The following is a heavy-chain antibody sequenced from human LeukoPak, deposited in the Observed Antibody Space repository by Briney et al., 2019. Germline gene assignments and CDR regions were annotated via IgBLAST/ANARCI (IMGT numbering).Heavy chain of an antibody. CDR2: IHYSGSS. Sequence: SETLSLTCTVCGNSISSGDYYWSWIRQPPGKGLEWIGYIHYSGSSDYNPALKSRVSISVDASKNQFSLKLTSVTAADTAVYFCVSRADWFDPWGPGTLVTVSS. V-gene: IGHV4-30-4*01. J-gene: IGHJ5*02. CDR1: GNSISSGDYY. CDR3: VSRADWFDP.